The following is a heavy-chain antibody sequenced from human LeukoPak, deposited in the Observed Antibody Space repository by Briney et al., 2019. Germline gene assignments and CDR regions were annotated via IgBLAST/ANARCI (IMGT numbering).Heavy chain of an antibody. J-gene: IGHJ4*02. CDR3: TRGRRATHDY. V-gene: IGHV3-49*04. CDR2: IRSKAYGGTT. CDR1: GFTCGECS. D-gene: IGHD1-26*01. Sequence: GGSLRLSCTASGFTCGECSMNWVRQAPGKGLEWVGFIRSKAYGGTTEYAASVKGRFTISRDDSKSIAYLQMNSLKTEDTAVYYCTRGRRATHDYWGQGTLVTVSS.